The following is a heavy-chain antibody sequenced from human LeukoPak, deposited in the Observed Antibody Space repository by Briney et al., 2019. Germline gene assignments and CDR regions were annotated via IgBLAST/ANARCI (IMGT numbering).Heavy chain of an antibody. CDR3: ARLDGGQLGHCSSTSCNGAFHI. Sequence: SETLSLTCTVSGDSISSGPYFWGWIRQPPGKGLEWIGNIHYTGSTYYKSSLRSRVTMSVDTSKNQFSLMLNSVTAADTAIYYCARLDGGQLGHCSSTSCNGAFHIWGHGALVTVSS. J-gene: IGHJ3*02. V-gene: IGHV4-39*07. CDR2: IHYTGST. D-gene: IGHD2-2*01. CDR1: GDSISSGPYF.